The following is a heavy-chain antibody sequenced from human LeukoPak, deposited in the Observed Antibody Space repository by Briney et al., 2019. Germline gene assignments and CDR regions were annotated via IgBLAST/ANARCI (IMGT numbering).Heavy chain of an antibody. Sequence: PSETLSLTCAVYGGSFSGYYWSWIRQPPGKGLEWIGEINHSGSTNYNPSLKSRVTISVDTSKNQFSLKLSSVTAADTAVYYCARNLLGAAAGPSFDYWGQGTLVTVSS. J-gene: IGHJ4*02. V-gene: IGHV4-34*01. CDR2: INHSGST. CDR3: ARNLLGAAAGPSFDY. D-gene: IGHD6-13*01. CDR1: GGSFSGYY.